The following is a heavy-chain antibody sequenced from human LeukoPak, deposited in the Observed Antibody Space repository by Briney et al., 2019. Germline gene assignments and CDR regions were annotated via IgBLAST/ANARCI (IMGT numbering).Heavy chain of an antibody. V-gene: IGHV3-23*01. CDR3: AKREIAATTKHFDY. Sequence: GGSLRLSCAASGFTFSSYSMNWVRQAPGKGLEWVSAISGSGGSTYYADSVKGRFTISRDNSKNTLYLQMNSLRAEDTAVYYCAKREIAATTKHFDYWGQGTLVTVSS. CDR2: ISGSGGST. CDR1: GFTFSSYS. D-gene: IGHD6-13*01. J-gene: IGHJ4*02.